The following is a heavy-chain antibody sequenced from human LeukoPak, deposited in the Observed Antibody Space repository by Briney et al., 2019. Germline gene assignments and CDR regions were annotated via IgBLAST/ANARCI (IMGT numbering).Heavy chain of an antibody. CDR1: GGSISSGDYY. J-gene: IGHJ4*02. D-gene: IGHD2-2*01. CDR2: IYYSGST. V-gene: IGHV4-30-4*08. CDR3: ASYCSSTSCSLTDY. Sequence: SETLSLTCTVSGGSISSGDYYWSWIRQPPGKGLEWIGYIYYSGSTYYNSSLKSRVTISVDTSKNQFSLKLSSVTAADTAVYYCASYCSSTSCSLTDYWGQGTLVTVSS.